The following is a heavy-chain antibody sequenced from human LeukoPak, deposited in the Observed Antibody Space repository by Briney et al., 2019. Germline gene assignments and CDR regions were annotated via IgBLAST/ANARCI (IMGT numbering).Heavy chain of an antibody. CDR2: ISYDGSNK. CDR1: GFTFSSYA. D-gene: IGHD3-22*01. J-gene: IGHJ6*02. Sequence: GRSLRVSCAASGFTFSSYAMHWVRQAPGKGLEWVAVISYDGSNKYYADSVKGRFTISRDNSKNTLYLQMNSLRAEDTAVYYCASNYYDSSGYYWAPYYYYGMDVWGQGTTVTVSS. V-gene: IGHV3-30-3*01. CDR3: ASNYYDSSGYYWAPYYYYGMDV.